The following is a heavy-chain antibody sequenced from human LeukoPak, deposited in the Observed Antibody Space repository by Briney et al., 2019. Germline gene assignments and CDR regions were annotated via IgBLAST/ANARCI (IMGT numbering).Heavy chain of an antibody. CDR2: IYSGGST. V-gene: IGHV3-53*01. Sequence: GGSLRLSCAASGFTVSSNYMSWVRQAPGKGLEWVSIIYSGGSTYYADSVKGRFSISRDSSKNTLYLQMNILRAEDTAVYYCARGPYGYWGQGTLVTVSS. D-gene: IGHD2-21*01. CDR1: GFTVSSNY. J-gene: IGHJ4*02. CDR3: ARGPYGY.